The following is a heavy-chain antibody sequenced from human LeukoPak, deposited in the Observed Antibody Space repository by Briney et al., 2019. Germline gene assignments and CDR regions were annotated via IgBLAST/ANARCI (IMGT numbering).Heavy chain of an antibody. V-gene: IGHV4-4*07. CDR2: IYTSGST. D-gene: IGHD2-21*02. CDR1: GGSISSYY. Sequence: SETLSLTCTVSGGSISSYYWSWIRQPAGKGLEWIGRIYTSGSTNYNPSLRSRVTMSVDPSKNQFSLKLSPVTAPDTAVYYCARSPPLLAGEVTRWDYWGQGTLVTVSS. J-gene: IGHJ4*02. CDR3: ARSPPLLAGEVTRWDY.